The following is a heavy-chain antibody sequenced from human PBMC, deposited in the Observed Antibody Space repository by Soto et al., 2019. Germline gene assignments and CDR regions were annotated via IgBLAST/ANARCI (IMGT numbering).Heavy chain of an antibody. CDR2: IDPSGGST. D-gene: IGHD6-13*01. Sequence: QVQLVHSGAEVNKPGASVKGSCKASGYTFTSYYMHWVRQSPGQGLEWMGIIDPSGGSTSYAQKSPGRVTKTMDRYRSTGYMELSSLRSEDTAEYYSARDTIAAAGTGYYYGMNVCGQGTTVTVSS. CDR3: ARDTIAAAGTGYYYGMNV. CDR1: GYTFTSYY. V-gene: IGHV1-46*01. J-gene: IGHJ6*01.